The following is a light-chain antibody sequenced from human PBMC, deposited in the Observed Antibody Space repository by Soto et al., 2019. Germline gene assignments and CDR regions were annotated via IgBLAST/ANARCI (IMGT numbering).Light chain of an antibody. CDR2: DAS. V-gene: IGKV3-15*01. Sequence: VLTQSPSTLSLSPGERATLSCRVSQSVSSYLAWYQQKPGQAPRLLIYDASTRATGIPARFSGSGSGTEFTLTISSLQSEDFAVYYCQQYNNWPPITFGQGRLLEV. CDR3: QQYNNWPPIT. J-gene: IGKJ5*01. CDR1: QSVSSY.